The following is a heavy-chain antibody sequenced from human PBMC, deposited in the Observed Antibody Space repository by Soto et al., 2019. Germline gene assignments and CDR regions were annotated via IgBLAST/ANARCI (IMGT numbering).Heavy chain of an antibody. D-gene: IGHD3-10*01. CDR1: GYTFTSSY. V-gene: IGHV1-46*01. J-gene: IGHJ6*02. CDR3: ARDLVLVHGPRYGMDV. CDR2: INPSGGST. Sequence: ASVMVSCRASGYTFTSSYMHWVRQAPGQGLEWMGIINPSGGSTSYAQRFQGRVTMTRDTSTSTVYMELSSLRSEDTAVYYCARDLVLVHGPRYGMDVWGQGTTVTVSS.